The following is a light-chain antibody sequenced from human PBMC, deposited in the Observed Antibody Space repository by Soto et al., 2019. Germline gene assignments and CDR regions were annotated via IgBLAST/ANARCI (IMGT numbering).Light chain of an antibody. CDR3: QTWGTGIKV. CDR2: LNSDGIH. CDR1: SGHSAYA. Sequence: QPVLTQSHSASASLGASVKLTCTLSSGHSAYAIAWHQQQPEKGPRYLMKLNSDGIHSKGDGIPDRFSGSSSGAERYLTISSLQSEDEADYYCQTWGTGIKVFGGGTKLTVL. J-gene: IGLJ3*02. V-gene: IGLV4-69*01.